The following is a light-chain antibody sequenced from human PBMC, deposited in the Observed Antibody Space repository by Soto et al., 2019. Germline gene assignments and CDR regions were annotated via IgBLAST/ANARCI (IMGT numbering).Light chain of an antibody. CDR2: EGS. CDR3: CSYAGSVV. J-gene: IGLJ2*01. V-gene: IGLV2-23*01. Sequence: QSALTQPASVSGSPGQSITISCTGTSSDVGSHNLVSWYQQHPGKAPKLMIYEGSKRPSGVSNRFSGSKSGNTASLTISWLQAEDEADYYCCSYAGSVVFGGGTKLTVL. CDR1: SSDVGSHNL.